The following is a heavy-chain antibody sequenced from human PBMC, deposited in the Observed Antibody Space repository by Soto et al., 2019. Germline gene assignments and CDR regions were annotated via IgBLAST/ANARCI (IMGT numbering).Heavy chain of an antibody. J-gene: IGHJ6*02. CDR1: GGSFSGYY. V-gene: IGHV4-34*01. CDR3: ARGAGQPGIAVAGTGGRNYYYGMDV. CDR2: INHSGST. Sequence: PSETLSLTCAVYGGSFSGYYCSWIRQPPGKGLEWIGEINHSGSTNYNPSRKSRVTISVDTSKNQFSLKLSSVTAADTAVYYCARGAGQPGIAVAGTGGRNYYYGMDVWGQGTTVTVSS. D-gene: IGHD6-19*01.